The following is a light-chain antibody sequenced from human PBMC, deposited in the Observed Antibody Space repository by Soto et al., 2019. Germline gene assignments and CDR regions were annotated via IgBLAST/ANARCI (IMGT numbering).Light chain of an antibody. J-gene: IGKJ1*01. Sequence: IVLTQSPVTLAVSPGESAVLSCRASQSVSTSLAWYQHKPGQAPRLFIYDASKRAPGIPARFTGSGSGTDFTLTISSLEPEDMAIYYCQVRDVWPSFRQGTKV. CDR3: QVRDVWPS. CDR2: DAS. CDR1: QSVSTS. V-gene: IGKV3-11*01.